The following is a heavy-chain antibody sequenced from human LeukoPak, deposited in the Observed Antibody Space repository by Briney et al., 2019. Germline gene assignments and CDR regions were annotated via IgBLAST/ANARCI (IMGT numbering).Heavy chain of an antibody. J-gene: IGHJ4*01. CDR1: GFRFSDYW. D-gene: IGHD3-22*01. CDR3: STDPRLLLY. V-gene: IGHV3-7*03. Sequence: PGGSLRLSCAASGFRFSDYWMTWVRQAPGKGLEWVANIKQDGSVNNYLDSVKGRFTISRDNAKNSLYLQMNSLRPDDTALYYCSTDPRLLLYWGHGTLVTVSS. CDR2: IKQDGSVN.